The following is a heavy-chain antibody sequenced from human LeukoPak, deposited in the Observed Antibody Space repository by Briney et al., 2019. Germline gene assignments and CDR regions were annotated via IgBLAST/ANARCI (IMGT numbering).Heavy chain of an antibody. D-gene: IGHD3-22*01. V-gene: IGHV3-74*01. CDR2: INSDWSST. J-gene: IGHJ6*03. CDR1: GFTFSSYW. CDR3: ARGSRREYYYDSGPPTPPMDV. Sequence: GGSLRLSCAASGFTFSSYWMHWVRQAPGKGLVWVSRINSDWSSTSYADSVKGRFTISRDNAKNTLYLQMNSLRAEDTAVYHCARGSRREYYYDSGPPTPPMDVRGKGTTVTVSS.